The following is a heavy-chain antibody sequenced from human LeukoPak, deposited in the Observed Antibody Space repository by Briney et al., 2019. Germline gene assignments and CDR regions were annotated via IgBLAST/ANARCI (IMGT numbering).Heavy chain of an antibody. V-gene: IGHV1-69*04. CDR2: IIPILGIA. CDR1: GGTFSSYA. D-gene: IGHD3-22*01. CDR3: ARDSVPYYYDSSGYDTLPGY. Sequence: GASVKVSCKASGGTFSSYAISWVRQAPGQGLEWMGRIIPILGIANYAQKFQGRVTITADKSTSTAYMELSSLRSEDTAVYYCARDSVPYYYDSSGYDTLPGYWGQGTLVTVSS. J-gene: IGHJ4*02.